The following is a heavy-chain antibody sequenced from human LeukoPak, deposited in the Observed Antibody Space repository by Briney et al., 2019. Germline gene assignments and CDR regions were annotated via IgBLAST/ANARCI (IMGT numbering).Heavy chain of an antibody. J-gene: IGHJ4*02. Sequence: PSETLSLTCTVSGGSISSSSYYWGWIRQPPGKGLEWIGTIYYSGTTYYNPSLKSRVTISVDTSKNQFSLRLGSVTAADTAVYYCARHGYSGSYYDFDYWGQGTLVTVSS. CDR3: ARHGYSGSYYDFDY. D-gene: IGHD1-26*01. CDR2: IYYSGTT. CDR1: GGSISSSSYY. V-gene: IGHV4-39*01.